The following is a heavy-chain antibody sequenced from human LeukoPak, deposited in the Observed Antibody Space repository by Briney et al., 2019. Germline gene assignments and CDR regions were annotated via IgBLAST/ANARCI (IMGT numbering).Heavy chain of an antibody. V-gene: IGHV4-34*01. Sequence: PSETLSLTCAVHGESLWGHFWSWLRQPPGKGLEWIAEISHSGSTNYNPSPMSRVTTSVDTSKNQFFLNVNSATAADTAVYYCARVHFGQGGAFDYWGQGSLVTVSS. J-gene: IGHJ4*02. CDR3: ARVHFGQGGAFDY. CDR2: ISHSGST. D-gene: IGHD3-16*01. CDR1: GESLWGHF.